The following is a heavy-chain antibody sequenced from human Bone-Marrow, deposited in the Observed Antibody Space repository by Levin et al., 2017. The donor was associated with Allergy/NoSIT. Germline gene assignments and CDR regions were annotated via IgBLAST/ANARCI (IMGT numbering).Heavy chain of an antibody. V-gene: IGHV5-51*01. CDR2: IYPGDSAT. D-gene: IGHD5-12*01. J-gene: IGHJ4*02. CDR1: GYTFSNYW. CDR3: ARRRGYSPHEWNFDF. Sequence: GGSLRLSCTGSGYTFSNYWIGWVRQMPGKGLECMGIIYPGDSATTYSPSFQGQVTMSADKSISTAYLHLSHLQASDTSIYFCARRRGYSPHEWNFDFWGQGTRVTVPS.